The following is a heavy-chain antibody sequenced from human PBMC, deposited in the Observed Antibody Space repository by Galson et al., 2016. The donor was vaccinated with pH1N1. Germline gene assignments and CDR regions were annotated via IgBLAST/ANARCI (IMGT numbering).Heavy chain of an antibody. CDR3: ARSYYGSNRGTWFDP. V-gene: IGHV1-18*01. D-gene: IGHD3-10*01. Sequence: QSGAEVKKPGSSVKVSCKASGYSFSAYGIHWVRQAPGQGLEWLGWIGPYIGNTDFAHNFEGRITMTTDTSTNTAYMELRSLTSDDTAVYFCARSYYGSNRGTWFDPWGQGTLVTVSS. CDR2: IGPYIGNT. J-gene: IGHJ5*02. CDR1: GYSFSAYG.